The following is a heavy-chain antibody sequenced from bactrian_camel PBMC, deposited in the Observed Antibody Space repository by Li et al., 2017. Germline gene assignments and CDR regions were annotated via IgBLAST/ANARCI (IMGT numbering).Heavy chain of an antibody. J-gene: IGHJ4*01. CDR2: ISTGGSST. Sequence: HVQLVESGGGSAQAGGSLTLSCSASKDALMYMAWFRQAPGQKREAVAAISTGGSSTMYVDSVKGRFTNSRESGKNSVHLQMNSLIPEDTGVYYCAGDRPYGAWYMESEYRYWGRGTQVTVS. CDR3: AGDRPYGAWYMESEYRY. D-gene: IGHD6*01. CDR1: KDALMY. V-gene: IGHV3S53*01.